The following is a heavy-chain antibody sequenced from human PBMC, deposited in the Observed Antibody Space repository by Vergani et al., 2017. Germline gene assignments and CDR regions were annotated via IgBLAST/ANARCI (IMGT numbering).Heavy chain of an antibody. CDR2: ISSNGGST. CDR1: GFTFSSYA. Sequence: LEESGGGSVKPGGSLRLSCAASGFTFSSYAMHWVRQAPGKGLEYVSAISSNGGSTYYANSVKGRFTISRDNSKNTLYLQMGSLRAEDMAVYYCARVSRGLFDYWGQGTLVTVSS. D-gene: IGHD3-10*01. J-gene: IGHJ4*02. V-gene: IGHV3-64*01. CDR3: ARVSRGLFDY.